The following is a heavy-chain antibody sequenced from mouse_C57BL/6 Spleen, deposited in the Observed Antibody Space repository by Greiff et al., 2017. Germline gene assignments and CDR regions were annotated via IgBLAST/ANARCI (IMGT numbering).Heavy chain of an antibody. CDR3: ARSGDGYGAWFAY. V-gene: IGHV1-52*01. CDR1: GYTFTSYW. D-gene: IGHD2-2*01. CDR2: IDPSDSET. J-gene: IGHJ3*01. Sequence: VQLQQPGAELVRPGSSVKLSCKASGYTFTSYWMHWVKQRPIQGLEWIGNIDPSDSETHYNQKFKDKATLTVDKSSSTAYMQLSSLTSEDSAVYYCARSGDGYGAWFAYWGQGTLVTVSA.